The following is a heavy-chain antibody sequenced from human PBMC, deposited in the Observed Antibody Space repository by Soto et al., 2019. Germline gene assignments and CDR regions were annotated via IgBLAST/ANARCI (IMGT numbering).Heavy chain of an antibody. V-gene: IGHV3-30*18. CDR3: AKEWVDDGSGWYCDY. Sequence: QVQLVESGGGVVQPGRSLRLSCAASGFTFSSYGMHWVRQAPGKGLEWVAVISYDGSNKYYADSVKGRFTISIDNSKNTLYLPMNSLRAEDTAVYYCAKEWVDDGSGWYCDYWGQGTLVTVSS. CDR1: GFTFSSYG. D-gene: IGHD3-22*01. CDR2: ISYDGSNK. J-gene: IGHJ4*02.